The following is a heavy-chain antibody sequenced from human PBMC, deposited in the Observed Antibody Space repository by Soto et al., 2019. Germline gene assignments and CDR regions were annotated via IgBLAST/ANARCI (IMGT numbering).Heavy chain of an antibody. CDR1: GFTFSSYA. Sequence: PVGSLRLSCASSGFTFSSYAMSCVRQAPGKGLEWVSAISGSGGSTYYADSVKGRFTISRDNSKNTLYLQMNSLRAEDTAVYSCAKGGHLAGRSWSRRDWSQGAQGTWGR. V-gene: IGHV3-23*01. CDR2: ISGSGGST. CDR3: AKGGHLAGRSWSRRDWSQGAQGT. D-gene: IGHD6-13*01. J-gene: IGHJ2*01.